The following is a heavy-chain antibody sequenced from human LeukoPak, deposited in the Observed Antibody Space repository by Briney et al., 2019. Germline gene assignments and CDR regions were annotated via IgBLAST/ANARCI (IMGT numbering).Heavy chain of an antibody. CDR3: ARVGGVGATTEFDY. J-gene: IGHJ4*02. D-gene: IGHD1-26*01. V-gene: IGHV3-30-3*01. CDR2: ISYDGSNK. CDR1: GFTFSSYA. Sequence: TGGSLRLSCAASGFTFSSYATHWVRQAPGKGLEWVAVISYDGSNKYYADSVKGRFTISRDNSKNTLYLQMNSLRAEDTAVYYCARVGGVGATTEFDYCGQGTLVTVSS.